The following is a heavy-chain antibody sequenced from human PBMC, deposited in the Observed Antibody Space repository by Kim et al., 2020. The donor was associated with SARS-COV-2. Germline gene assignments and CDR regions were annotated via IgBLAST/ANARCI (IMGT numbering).Heavy chain of an antibody. V-gene: IGHV3-43*01. D-gene: IGHD6-6*01. CDR2: ISWDGGST. CDR1: GFTFDDYT. J-gene: IGHJ6*02. Sequence: GGSLRLSCAASGFTFDDYTMHWVRQAPGKGLEWVSFISWDGGSTYYADSVKGRFTISRDNSKNSLYLQMNSLRTEDTALYYCAKDRQLVSRMTRVLYYYGMDVWGQGTTVTVSS. CDR3: AKDRQLVSRMTRVLYYYGMDV.